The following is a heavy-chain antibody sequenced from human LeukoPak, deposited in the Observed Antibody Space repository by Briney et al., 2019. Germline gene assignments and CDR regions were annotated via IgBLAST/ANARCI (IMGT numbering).Heavy chain of an antibody. D-gene: IGHD5-18*01. CDR2: IIPIFGTA. CDR1: GYTFTSYG. J-gene: IGHJ4*02. Sequence: SVKVSCKASGYTFTSYGISWVRQAPGQGLEWMGGIIPIFGTANYAQKFQGRVTITADESTNTAYMELSSLISEDTAVYYCARGETDMASYDYWGQGTLVTVSS. V-gene: IGHV1-69*13. CDR3: ARGETDMASYDY.